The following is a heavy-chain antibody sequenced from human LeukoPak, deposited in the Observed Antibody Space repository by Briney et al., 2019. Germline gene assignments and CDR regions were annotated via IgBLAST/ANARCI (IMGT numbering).Heavy chain of an antibody. Sequence: PGGSLRLSCAASGFSFSNYEMNWVRQAPGKGLEWIGSIYYSGSTYYNPSLKSRVTISVDTSKNQFSLKLSSVTAADTAVYYCARMGKGDAFDIWGQGTMVTVSS. CDR1: GFSFSNYE. CDR3: ARMGKGDAFDI. CDR2: IYYSGST. J-gene: IGHJ3*02. V-gene: IGHV4-39*07. D-gene: IGHD7-27*01.